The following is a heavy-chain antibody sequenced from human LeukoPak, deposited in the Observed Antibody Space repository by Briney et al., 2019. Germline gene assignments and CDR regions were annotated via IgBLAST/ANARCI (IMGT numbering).Heavy chain of an antibody. D-gene: IGHD3-22*01. CDR3: AKDRFYHDSNGYSN. CDR1: GFTFSSYA. J-gene: IGHJ4*02. CDR2: ISDSGDNT. V-gene: IGHV3-23*01. Sequence: GGSLRLSCAASGFTFSSYAMSWVRQAPGKGLEWASSISDSGDNTYYTDSVKGRFTISRDNSKNTLYLHMNTLIPEDTAFYYCAKDRFYHDSNGYSNWGQGTLVTVSS.